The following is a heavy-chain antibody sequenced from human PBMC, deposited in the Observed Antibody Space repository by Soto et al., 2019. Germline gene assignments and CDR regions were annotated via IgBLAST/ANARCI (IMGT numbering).Heavy chain of an antibody. Sequence: QLVRSGAEVKKPGASVKVSCKVSSFTLNSYGISWVRQAPGQGLEWMGWISAYNGNTNYAQKFQGRVTMTTDTSTSTAYMELRSLRSDDTAVYYCARLVAVALVNYFDFWGQGTLVTVTS. CDR3: ARLVAVALVNYFDF. CDR2: ISAYNGNT. V-gene: IGHV1-18*01. J-gene: IGHJ4*02. CDR1: SFTLNSYG. D-gene: IGHD6-19*01.